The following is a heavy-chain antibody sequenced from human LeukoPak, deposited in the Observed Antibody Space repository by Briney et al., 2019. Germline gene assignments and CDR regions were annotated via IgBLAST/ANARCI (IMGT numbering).Heavy chain of an antibody. CDR1: GFIFSSYG. Sequence: PGGSLRLSCAASGFIFSSYGMHWVRQAPGKGLEWVAVISYDGSNKYYADSVKGRFTISRDNAKNTLYLQMNSLRAEDTAVYYCARAPEYGDSLDYWGQGTLVTVSS. D-gene: IGHD4-17*01. CDR2: ISYDGSNK. J-gene: IGHJ4*02. V-gene: IGHV3-30*19. CDR3: ARAPEYGDSLDY.